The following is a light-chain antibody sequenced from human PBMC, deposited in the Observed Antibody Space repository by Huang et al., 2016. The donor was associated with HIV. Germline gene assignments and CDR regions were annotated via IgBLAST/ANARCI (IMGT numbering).Light chain of an antibody. Sequence: EVVLTQSPATLSVSSGEGATLSCRASQSINRHLAWYQQMPGQAPRLLIYDASTRDTDSPARCSGSGSGTQFTLTISGLQSEDSAVYYCQQYNDWPRTFGQGTKVEIK. CDR1: QSINRH. CDR3: QQYNDWPRT. J-gene: IGKJ1*01. CDR2: DAS. V-gene: IGKV3D-15*01.